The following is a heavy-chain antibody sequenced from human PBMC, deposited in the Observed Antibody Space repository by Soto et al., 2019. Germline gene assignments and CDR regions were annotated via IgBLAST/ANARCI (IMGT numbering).Heavy chain of an antibody. CDR3: AKLGSSSCSPHYYFDY. J-gene: IGHJ4*02. CDR2: ITDSGDDT. CDR1: GFTFNNYA. Sequence: EVQLLESGGGLVQPGGSLRLSCAASGFTFNNYAMGWVRQAPGKGLEWVSAITDSGDDTYYIDSVTGRFTISRDNSKSTLYLQMSSLRAEDTAIYYWAKLGSSSCSPHYYFDYWGQGTLVTVSS. V-gene: IGHV3-23*01. D-gene: IGHD3-22*01.